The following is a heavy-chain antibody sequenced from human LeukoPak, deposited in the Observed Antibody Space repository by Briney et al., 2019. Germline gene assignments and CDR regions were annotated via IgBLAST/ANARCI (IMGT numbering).Heavy chain of an antibody. CDR3: AKDRREYSSSDYFDY. Sequence: GGSLRLSCEASGFTLNSYDMSWVRQAPGKGLEWVSLISGIDGKTYYADSVKGRFTISRDNSRNTLYLQMNSQRAEDTAMYYCAKDRREYSSSDYFDYWGQGTLVTVSS. J-gene: IGHJ4*02. V-gene: IGHV3-23*01. CDR2: ISGIDGKT. D-gene: IGHD6-6*01. CDR1: GFTLNSYD.